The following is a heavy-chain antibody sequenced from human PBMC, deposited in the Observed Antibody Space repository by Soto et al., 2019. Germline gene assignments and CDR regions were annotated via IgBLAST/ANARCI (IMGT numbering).Heavy chain of an antibody. CDR2: IRNKASNYAA. J-gene: IGHJ6*01. CDR1: GFTFSGCF. D-gene: IGHD2-2*01. CDR3: ARSCADDYYFGWDP. Sequence: GGSLRLSCATSGFTFSGCFIHWVRQASWKGLEWLGHIRNKASNYAAAYAGSLKGRFTISRDDSKNTAYLQMDTLKTEDTAVYYCARSCADDYYFGWDPWGQGTTVTVSS. V-gene: IGHV3-73*01.